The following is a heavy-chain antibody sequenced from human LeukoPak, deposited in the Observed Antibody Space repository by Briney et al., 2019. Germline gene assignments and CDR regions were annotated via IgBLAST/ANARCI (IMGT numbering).Heavy chain of an antibody. CDR1: GGTFSNYA. Sequence: GASVKVSCKASGGTFSNYAISWVRQAPGQGLEWMGGIIPIFGTANYAQKFQGRVTITADKSTSTAYMELSSLRSEDTAVYYCARAGSHSWYFDYWGQGTLVTISS. J-gene: IGHJ4*02. CDR3: ARAGSHSWYFDY. D-gene: IGHD6-13*01. CDR2: IIPIFGTA. V-gene: IGHV1-69*06.